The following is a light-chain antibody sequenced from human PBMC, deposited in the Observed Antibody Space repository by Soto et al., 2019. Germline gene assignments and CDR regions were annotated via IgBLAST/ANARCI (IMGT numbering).Light chain of an antibody. V-gene: IGLV2-14*01. CDR1: SSDVGGYDY. CDR3: SSYTSGSTLYV. Sequence: QSALTQPASVSGSPGQSITISCTGTSSDVGGYDYVSWYQQHPGKAPRLMIYKASNRPSGVSHRFSCSRSGNTASLTISGLQAEDEADYYCSSYTSGSTLYVFGTGTK. CDR2: KAS. J-gene: IGLJ1*01.